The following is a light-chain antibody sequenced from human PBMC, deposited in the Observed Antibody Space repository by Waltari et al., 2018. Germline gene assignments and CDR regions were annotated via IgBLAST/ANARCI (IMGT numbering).Light chain of an antibody. J-gene: IGLJ2*01. Sequence: QSALTQPASVSGSPGQALTISCTGTSSDIARYIYVSWYQQHPGKAPKLLSSEVSNRPSGVSNRFSGSKSGNTASLTISGLQAEDGAHYYCSSYTNSGNVVFGGGTKLTVL. CDR2: EVS. CDR3: SSYTNSGNVV. CDR1: SSDIARYIY. V-gene: IGLV2-14*01.